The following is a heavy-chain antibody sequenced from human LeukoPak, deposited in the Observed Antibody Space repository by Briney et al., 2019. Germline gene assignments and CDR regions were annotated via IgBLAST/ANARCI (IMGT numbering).Heavy chain of an antibody. D-gene: IGHD3-10*01. J-gene: IGHJ4*02. CDR1: GFTFSSYS. CDR2: ISSSSSYI. CDR3: ARKLGPYGSGSSDY. V-gene: IGHV3-21*04. Sequence: GGSLRLSCAASGFTFSSYSMNWVRQAPGKGLEWVSSISSSSSYIYYADSVKGRFTISRDNSKNTLYLQMNSLRAEDTAVYYCARKLGPYGSGSSDYWGQGTLVTVSS.